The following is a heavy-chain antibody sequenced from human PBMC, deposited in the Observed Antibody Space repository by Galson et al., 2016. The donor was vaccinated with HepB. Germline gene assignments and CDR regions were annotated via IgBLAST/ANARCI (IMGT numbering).Heavy chain of an antibody. CDR2: IIPMFGTA. CDR1: GGTFSNYA. V-gene: IGHV1-69*05. J-gene: IGHJ4*02. Sequence: SVKVSCKASGGTFSNYAISWVRQAPGQGLEWMGGIIPMFGTANYAQSFQGRVTITRDTSASTAYMELSSLRSEDTAVYYCARDSSYNYYDTSGYYLYWGQGTLVTVSS. CDR3: ARDSSYNYYDTSGYYLY. D-gene: IGHD3-22*01.